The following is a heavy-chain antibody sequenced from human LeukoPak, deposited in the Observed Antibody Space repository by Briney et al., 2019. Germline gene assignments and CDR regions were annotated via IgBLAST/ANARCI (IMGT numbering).Heavy chain of an antibody. CDR2: INHSGST. Sequence: GSLRLSCAASGFTFSICAMSWIRQPPGKGLEWIGEINHSGSTNYNPSLKSRVTISVDTSKNQFSLKLSSVTAADTAVYYCARVNYDFWTGMDVWGQGTTVTVSS. V-gene: IGHV4-34*01. CDR3: ARVNYDFWTGMDV. J-gene: IGHJ6*02. CDR1: GFTFSICA. D-gene: IGHD3-3*01.